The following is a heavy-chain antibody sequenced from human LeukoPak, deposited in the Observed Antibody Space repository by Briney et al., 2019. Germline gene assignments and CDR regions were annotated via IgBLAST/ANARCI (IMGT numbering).Heavy chain of an antibody. V-gene: IGHV1-8*03. J-gene: IGHJ4*02. CDR2: MNPNSGNT. CDR1: GYTFTNYN. Sequence: ASVKVSCKASGYTFTNYNINWVRQATGQGLEWMGWMNPNSGNTGYAQKFQGRVTITRNTSISTAYMELSSLRSEDTAVYYCARVRGKYPLPYDYWGQGTLVTVSS. CDR3: ARVRGKYPLPYDY. D-gene: IGHD2-2*01.